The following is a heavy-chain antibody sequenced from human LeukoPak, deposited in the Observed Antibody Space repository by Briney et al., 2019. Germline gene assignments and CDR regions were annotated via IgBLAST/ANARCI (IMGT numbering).Heavy chain of an antibody. J-gene: IGHJ4*02. CDR2: IKSKTDGGTT. CDR3: TTFRFLGIAAAGYFDY. Sequence: GGSLRLSCAASGFTFSNAWMSWVRQAPGKGLEWVGRIKSKTDGGTTDYAAPVKGRFTISRDDSKNTLYLQMNSLKTEDTAVYHCTTFRFLGIAAAGYFDYWGQGTLVTVSS. D-gene: IGHD6-13*01. V-gene: IGHV3-15*01. CDR1: GFTFSNAW.